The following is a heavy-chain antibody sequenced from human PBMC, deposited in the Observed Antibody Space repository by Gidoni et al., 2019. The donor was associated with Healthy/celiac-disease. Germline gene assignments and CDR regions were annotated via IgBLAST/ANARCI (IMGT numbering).Heavy chain of an antibody. CDR1: GYTFTSYA. Sequence: QVQPVQSGAEVQKPGASVKGCCKAPGYTFTSYAMHWVRQAPGQRLEWMGWINAGNGNTESSRSYQGRVTITRDTSASTAYMELSSLRSEDTAVYYCARGEGAVAGTDWFDPWGQGTLVTVSS. V-gene: IGHV1-3*01. J-gene: IGHJ5*02. CDR3: ARGEGAVAGTDWFDP. CDR2: INAGNGNT. D-gene: IGHD6-19*01.